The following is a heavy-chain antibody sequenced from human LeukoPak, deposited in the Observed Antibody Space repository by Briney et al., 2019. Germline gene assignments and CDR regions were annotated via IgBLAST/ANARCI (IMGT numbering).Heavy chain of an antibody. CDR3: ARDNSADSWYRFDY. D-gene: IGHD6-13*01. CDR2: ISYDGSNK. Sequence: GGSLRLSCAASGFTFSSYAMHWVRQAPGKGLEWVAVISYDGSNKYYADSVKGRFTISRDNSKNTLYLQMNSLRAEDTAVYYCARDNSADSWYRFDYWGQGTLVTVSS. V-gene: IGHV3-30*04. CDR1: GFTFSSYA. J-gene: IGHJ4*02.